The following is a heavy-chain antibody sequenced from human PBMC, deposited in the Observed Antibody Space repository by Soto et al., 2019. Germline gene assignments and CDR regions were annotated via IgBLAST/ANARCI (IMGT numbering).Heavy chain of an antibody. CDR2: VYYTGTT. CDR1: GGSISSYF. D-gene: IGHD6-13*01. CDR3: ARDLAAVPRAFDY. J-gene: IGHJ4*02. Sequence: SETLSLTCTVSGGSISSYFYIWVRQPPGKGLERIGSVYYTGTTDYNPSLKSRVTISVDTSKTQFSLNLRSVTAADTAVYYCARDLAAVPRAFDYWGRGTLVTVSS. V-gene: IGHV4-59*01.